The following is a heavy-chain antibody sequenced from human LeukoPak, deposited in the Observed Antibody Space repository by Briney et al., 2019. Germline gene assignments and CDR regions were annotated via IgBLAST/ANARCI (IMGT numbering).Heavy chain of an antibody. D-gene: IGHD4-17*01. CDR2: IYSGGST. CDR1: VFTVSSNY. V-gene: IGHV3-53*01. J-gene: IGHJ6*03. Sequence: GGSLRLSCAASVFTVSSNYMSWVRQAPGQGLEWVSVIYSGGSTYYADSVKGRFTISRDTSKNTLYLQMNSLRAEDTAVYYCARVTTSVTFYYYYYYMDVWGKGTTVTVSS. CDR3: ARVTTSVTFYYYYYYMDV.